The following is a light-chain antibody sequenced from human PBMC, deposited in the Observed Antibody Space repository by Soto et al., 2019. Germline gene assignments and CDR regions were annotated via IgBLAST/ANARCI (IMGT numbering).Light chain of an antibody. Sequence: DIQMTQSPSAMCASVGDRFSITCRASQGISNYLAWFQQKPGKVPKRLIYAASNLQSGVPSRFSGSGSGTEFTLTISSLQPEDFATYYCQQYDDLPITFGQGTRLEIK. J-gene: IGKJ5*01. V-gene: IGKV1-17*03. CDR1: QGISNY. CDR2: AAS. CDR3: QQYDDLPIT.